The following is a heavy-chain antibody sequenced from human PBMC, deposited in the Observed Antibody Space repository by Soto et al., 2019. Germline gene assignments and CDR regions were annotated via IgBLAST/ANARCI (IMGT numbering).Heavy chain of an antibody. V-gene: IGHV3-64D*08. J-gene: IGHJ6*02. D-gene: IGHD6-6*01. Sequence: PGGSLRLSCSASGFTFSSYAMHWVRQAPGKGLEYVSAISSNGGSTYYADSVKGRFTISRDNSKNTLYLQMSILRAEDTAVYYCVKRSSSSTRLTTYYYYYGMDVWGQGTTVTVSS. CDR1: GFTFSSYA. CDR3: VKRSSSSTRLTTYYYYYGMDV. CDR2: ISSNGGST.